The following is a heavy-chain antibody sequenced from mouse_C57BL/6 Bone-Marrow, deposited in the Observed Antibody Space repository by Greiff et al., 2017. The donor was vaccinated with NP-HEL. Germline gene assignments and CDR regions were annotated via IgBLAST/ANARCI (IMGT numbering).Heavy chain of an antibody. D-gene: IGHD1-1*01. CDR3: ASGFITTVVAPY. Sequence: VKLMESGAELARPGASVKLSCKASGYTFTSYGISWVKQRTGQGLEWIGEIYPRSGNTYYNEKFKGKATLTADKSSSTAYMELRSLISEDSAVYFCASGFITTVVAPYWGQGTTLTVSS. CDR2: IYPRSGNT. V-gene: IGHV1-81*01. CDR1: GYTFTSYG. J-gene: IGHJ2*01.